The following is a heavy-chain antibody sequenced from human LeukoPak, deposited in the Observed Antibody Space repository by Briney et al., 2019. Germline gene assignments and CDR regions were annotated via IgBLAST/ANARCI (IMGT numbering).Heavy chain of an antibody. J-gene: IGHJ4*02. V-gene: IGHV3-30*18. CDR1: GFTFSHYE. D-gene: IGHD5-18*01. CDR2: ISYDGSKK. CDR3: AKDGHAGYSYGREFDH. Sequence: PGGSLRLSCTASGFTFSHYEMNWVRQAPGKGLEWVALISYDGSKKYYADSVKGRFTISRDNFKNTLYLQMDSLRGDDTAVYFCAKDGHAGYSYGREFDHWGQGTLVTVSS.